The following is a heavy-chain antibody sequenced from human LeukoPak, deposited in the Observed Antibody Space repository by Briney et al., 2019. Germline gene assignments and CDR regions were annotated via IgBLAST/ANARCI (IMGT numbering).Heavy chain of an antibody. CDR3: VKGYSSGWTREYYGMDV. V-gene: IGHV3-23*01. D-gene: IGHD6-19*01. J-gene: IGHJ6*02. CDR1: GFIFITYA. CDR2: ISAGGAGT. Sequence: GGSLRLSCAASGFIFITYAMTWVRQAPGKGLDWVSTISAGGAGTYYADSVKGRFTISRDNSKNTLYLQMNSLRAEDTALYYCVKGYSSGWTREYYGMDVWGQGTTVTVSS.